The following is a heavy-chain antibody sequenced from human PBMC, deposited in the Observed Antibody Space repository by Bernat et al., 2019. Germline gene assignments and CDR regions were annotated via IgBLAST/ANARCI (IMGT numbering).Heavy chain of an antibody. V-gene: IGHV3-11*05. CDR3: ARARGYCSGGSCYYDFDY. CDR1: GFTFSYYY. CDR2: ISSSSSYT. Sequence: QVQLVESGGGLVKPGGSLRLSCAASGFTFSYYYMSWLRQAPGKGLDRVSYISSSSSYTNYADSVKGRFTISRDKDKNSLYLQMNRLRAEDTAVYYCARARGYCSGGSCYYDFDYWGQGTLVTVSS. J-gene: IGHJ4*02. D-gene: IGHD2-15*01.